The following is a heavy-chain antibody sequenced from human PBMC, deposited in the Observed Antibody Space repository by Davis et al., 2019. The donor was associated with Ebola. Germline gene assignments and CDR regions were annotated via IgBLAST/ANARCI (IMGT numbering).Heavy chain of an antibody. CDR3: ARGDGYNFWDY. CDR2: ISYDGSNK. J-gene: IGHJ4*02. Sequence: GGSLRLSCAASGFTFSSYGMHWVRQAPGKGLEWVAVISYDGSNKYYADSVKGRFTISRDNSKNTLYLQMNSLRAEDTALYYCARGDGYNFWDYWGQGTLVTVSS. CDR1: GFTFSSYG. V-gene: IGHV3-30*03. D-gene: IGHD5-24*01.